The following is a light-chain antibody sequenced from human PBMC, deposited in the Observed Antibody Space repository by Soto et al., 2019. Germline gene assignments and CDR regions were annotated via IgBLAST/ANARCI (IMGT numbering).Light chain of an antibody. CDR2: GTS. V-gene: IGKV3-20*01. Sequence: EIFLTQSPSNLSFSTVEIATLSRRGIQSVFNNHIGWYQQKPGQAPRRLIYGTSSRATGIPDRFSGSGSGTDFTLIISRLEPEDFGVYYCQQYGSSPPITFGQGTRLEIK. CDR3: QQYGSSPPIT. CDR1: QSVFNNH. J-gene: IGKJ5*01.